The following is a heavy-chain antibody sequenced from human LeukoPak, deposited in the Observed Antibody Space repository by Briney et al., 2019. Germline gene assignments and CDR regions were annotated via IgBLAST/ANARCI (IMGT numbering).Heavy chain of an antibody. CDR1: GGSISSYY. CDR2: IYFSGST. J-gene: IGHJ4*02. CDR3: ARATTAYCTGGVCPNFDY. V-gene: IGHV4-59*01. Sequence: ASETLSLTCTVSGGSISSYYWSWIRQPPGKGLEWIGYIYFSGSTNYNPSLKSRVTISVDTSKNQFSLKLSSVTAADTALYYCARATTAYCTGGVCPNFDYWGQGTLVTVSS. D-gene: IGHD2-8*02.